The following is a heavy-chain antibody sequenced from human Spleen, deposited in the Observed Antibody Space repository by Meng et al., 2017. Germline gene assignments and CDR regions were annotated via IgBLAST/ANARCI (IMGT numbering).Heavy chain of an antibody. D-gene: IGHD2-2*01. CDR1: GYTFTNYA. Sequence: ASVKVSCKASGYTFTNYAINWLRQAPGQGLEWMGWIDTKTGHPTYAQGFTGRLVFSLDTSVSTTYLQISGLKAADTAVYYCTRDGYSDCSRTSCFDYWGQGTLVTVSS. CDR2: IDTKTGHP. CDR3: TRDGYSDCSRTSCFDY. J-gene: IGHJ4*02. V-gene: IGHV7-4-1*02.